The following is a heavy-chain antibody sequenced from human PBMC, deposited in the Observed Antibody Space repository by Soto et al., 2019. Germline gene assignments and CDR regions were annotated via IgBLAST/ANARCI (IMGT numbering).Heavy chain of an antibody. CDR2: ISGSGGST. Sequence: GGSLRLSCAASGFTFSSYAMSWVRQAPGKGLEWVSAISGSGGSTYYADSVKGRFTISRANSKNTLYLQMNSLRAEDTAVYYCARLGVELCHYYYYGMAVCGQGSTGTVSS. V-gene: IGHV3-23*01. J-gene: IGHJ6*02. D-gene: IGHD1-7*01. CDR3: ARLGVELCHYYYYGMAV. CDR1: GFTFSSYA.